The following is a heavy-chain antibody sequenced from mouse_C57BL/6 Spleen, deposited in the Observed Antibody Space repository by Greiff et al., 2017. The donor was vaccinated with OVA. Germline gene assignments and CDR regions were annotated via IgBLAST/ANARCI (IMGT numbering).Heavy chain of an antibody. J-gene: IGHJ4*01. Sequence: QVQLQQSGAELVRPGASVKLSCKASGYTFTDYYINWVKQRPGQGLEWIARIYPGSGNTYYNEKFKGKATLTAEKSSSTAYMQLSSLTSEDSAVYFCARDVITTVVARDYAMDYWGQGTSVTVSS. CDR2: IYPGSGNT. CDR1: GYTFTDYY. CDR3: ARDVITTVVARDYAMDY. D-gene: IGHD1-1*01. V-gene: IGHV1-76*01.